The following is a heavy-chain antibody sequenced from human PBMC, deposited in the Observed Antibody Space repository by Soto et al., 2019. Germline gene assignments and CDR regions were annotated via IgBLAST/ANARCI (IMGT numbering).Heavy chain of an antibody. Sequence: ASVKVSCKASGYTFITSYYTHWVRQAPGQGLEWMGIINPTGTMTKYSERFQGSLTMTRDTSTSTDYMELSTLTSEDTAVYFCARDTGYDHDAFDIWGQGTMVTVSS. D-gene: IGHD5-12*01. CDR3: ARDTGYDHDAFDI. V-gene: IGHV1-46*01. CDR1: GYTFITSYY. J-gene: IGHJ3*02. CDR2: INPTGTMT.